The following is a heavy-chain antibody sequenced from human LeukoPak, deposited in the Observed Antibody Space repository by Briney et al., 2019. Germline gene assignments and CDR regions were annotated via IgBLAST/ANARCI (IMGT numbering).Heavy chain of an antibody. Sequence: KSSETLSLTCTVSGGSISSGSYYWGWIRQSAGKGLEWIGRIYTSGSTNYNPSLKSRVSISVDTSKNQFSLKLSSVTAADTAVYYCARRPPVAGKAFDIWGQGTMVTVSS. V-gene: IGHV4-61*02. D-gene: IGHD6-13*01. CDR1: GGSISSGSYY. J-gene: IGHJ3*02. CDR3: ARRPPVAGKAFDI. CDR2: IYTSGST.